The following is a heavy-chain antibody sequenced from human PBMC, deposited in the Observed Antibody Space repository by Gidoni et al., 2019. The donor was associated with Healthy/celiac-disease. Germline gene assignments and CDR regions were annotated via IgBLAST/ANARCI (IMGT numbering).Heavy chain of an antibody. CDR1: GFPFSNAW. CDR3: TTLLHCSGGSCYSE. V-gene: IGHV3-15*01. J-gene: IGHJ4*02. Sequence: EVQPVESGVGLVKPGGSLRLSCAASGFPFSNAWMRGVRQAPGKGLEWVGRIKSKTDGGTTDDAAPVKGRFTISRDDSKNTLYLQMNSLKTEDTDVFYCTTLLHCSGGSCYSEWGQGTLVTVSS. D-gene: IGHD2-15*01. CDR2: IKSKTDGGTT.